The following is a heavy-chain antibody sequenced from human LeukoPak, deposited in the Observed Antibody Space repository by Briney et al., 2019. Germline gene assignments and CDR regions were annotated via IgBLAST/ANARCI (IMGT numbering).Heavy chain of an antibody. CDR2: INHSGST. CDR1: GGSFTGYS. CDR3: ARGKTWYEN. V-gene: IGHV4-34*01. J-gene: IGHJ4*02. D-gene: IGHD6-13*01. Sequence: PSETLSLTCAVYGGSFTGYSWSGIRQPPGKGLEWIGEINHSGSTNYNPSLKSRVTMSVDTSKNQFSLKLNSVTAADTAVYYCARGKTWYENWGQGTLVTVSS.